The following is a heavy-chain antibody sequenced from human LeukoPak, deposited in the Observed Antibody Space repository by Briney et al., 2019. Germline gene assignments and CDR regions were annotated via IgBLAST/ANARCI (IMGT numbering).Heavy chain of an antibody. D-gene: IGHD4-17*01. V-gene: IGHV3-7*01. CDR3: ARDLGYGALDP. CDR1: GFTFSTYA. CDR2: INPDGSQT. J-gene: IGHJ5*02. Sequence: GGTLTLPCEFSGFTFSTYAMNWVRQAPGKGLEWVALINPDGSQTNYVDSVKGRLTISRDNAENSLYLQMNSLRAEDTAVYYCARDLGYGALDPWGQGTLVTVSS.